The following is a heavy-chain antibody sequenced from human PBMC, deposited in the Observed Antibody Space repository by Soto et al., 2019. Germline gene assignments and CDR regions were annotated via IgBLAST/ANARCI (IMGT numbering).Heavy chain of an antibody. Sequence: SETLSLTCTVSGGSISIYYWSWIRQPPGKGLEWIGYIYYSGSTNYNPSLKSRVTISVDTSKNQFSLKLSSVTAADTAVYYCARVWNDAFDIWGKGTMVTVS. CDR3: ARVWNDAFDI. V-gene: IGHV4-59*01. J-gene: IGHJ3*02. CDR2: IYYSGST. D-gene: IGHD1-1*01. CDR1: GGSISIYY.